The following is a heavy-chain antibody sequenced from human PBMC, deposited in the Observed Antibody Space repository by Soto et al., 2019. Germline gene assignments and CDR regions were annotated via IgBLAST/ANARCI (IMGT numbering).Heavy chain of an antibody. CDR3: MLRYFDWLLNSDAFDI. CDR1: GFTFSSYA. J-gene: IGHJ3*02. Sequence: EVQLLESGGGLVQPGGSLRLSCAASGFTFSSYAMSWVRQAPGKGLEWVSAISGSGGSTYYADSVKGRFTISRDNSKNTLYLQMNSLRAEDTAVYYCMLRYFDWLLNSDAFDIWGQGTMVTVSS. D-gene: IGHD3-9*01. CDR2: ISGSGGST. V-gene: IGHV3-23*01.